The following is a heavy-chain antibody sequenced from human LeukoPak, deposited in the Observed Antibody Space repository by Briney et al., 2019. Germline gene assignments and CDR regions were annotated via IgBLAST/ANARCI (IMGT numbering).Heavy chain of an antibody. D-gene: IGHD2-2*01. V-gene: IGHV4-30-2*01. CDR2: TYHSGST. J-gene: IGHJ5*01. CDR1: GGSISSGGYS. Sequence: SETLSLTCAVSGGSISSGGYSWSWIRQPPGKGLEWIGYTYHSGSTYYNPSLKSRVTISVDRSKNQFSLKLSSVTAADTAVYYCVRHDGRGGAAMGAFDSWGQGSLVTVSS. CDR3: VRHDGRGGAAMGAFDS.